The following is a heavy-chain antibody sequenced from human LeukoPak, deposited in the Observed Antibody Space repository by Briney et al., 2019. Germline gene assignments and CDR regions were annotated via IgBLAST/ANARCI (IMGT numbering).Heavy chain of an antibody. CDR2: IYYSGST. Sequence: SQTLSLTCTVSGGSISSGGYYWSWLRQHPGKGLEWIGYIYYSGSTYYNPSLKSRVTISVDTSKNQFSLKLSSVTAADTVVYYCARVTMVSGYMRDFDYWGQGTLVTVSS. J-gene: IGHJ4*02. CDR1: GGSISSGGYY. D-gene: IGHD5-12*01. CDR3: ARVTMVSGYMRDFDY. V-gene: IGHV4-31*03.